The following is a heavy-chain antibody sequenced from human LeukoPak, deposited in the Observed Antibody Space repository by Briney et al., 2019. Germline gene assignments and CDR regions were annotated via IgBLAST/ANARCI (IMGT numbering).Heavy chain of an antibody. J-gene: IGHJ4*02. CDR3: AKEFFLRGVMITHRPVDY. CDR1: GFTFSSYA. V-gene: IGHV3-23*01. Sequence: PGGSLRRSCAASGFTFSSYAMSWVRQAPGKGLEWVSAISGSGGSTYYADSVKGRFTISRDNSKNTLYLQMNSLRADDKPVYYCAKEFFLRGVMITHRPVDYWGQGTLVTVSS. D-gene: IGHD3-10*01. CDR2: ISGSGGST.